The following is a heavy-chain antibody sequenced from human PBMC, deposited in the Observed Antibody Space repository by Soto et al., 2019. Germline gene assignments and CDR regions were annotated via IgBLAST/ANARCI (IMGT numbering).Heavy chain of an antibody. J-gene: IGHJ6*02. V-gene: IGHV3-21*04. CDR3: AKFPRYCSSTSCYYYYYGMDV. Sequence: GGSLRLSCAASGFTFSSYSLNWVRQAPGKGLEWVSSTTSSDYIYYADSVRGRFTISRDNAKNSLYLQMNSLSVEDTAVYYCAKFPRYCSSTSCYYYYYGMDVWGQGTTVTVSS. CDR2: TTSSDYI. CDR1: GFTFSSYS. D-gene: IGHD2-2*01.